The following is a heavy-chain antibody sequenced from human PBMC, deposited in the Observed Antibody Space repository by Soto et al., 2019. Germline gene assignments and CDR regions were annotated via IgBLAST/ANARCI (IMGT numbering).Heavy chain of an antibody. J-gene: IGHJ4*02. CDR3: ARGGWQELRGYFDF. Sequence: SQTLSLTCAISGDSISTKSAAWNWIRLSPSRGLEWLGRTYYRSKWYSDYAVSVKSRITINPDTSKNQFSLHLNSVTPEDTAVYYCARGGWQELRGYFDFWGQGTLVTVS. D-gene: IGHD6-19*01. CDR2: TYYRSKWYS. CDR1: GDSISTKSAA. V-gene: IGHV6-1*01.